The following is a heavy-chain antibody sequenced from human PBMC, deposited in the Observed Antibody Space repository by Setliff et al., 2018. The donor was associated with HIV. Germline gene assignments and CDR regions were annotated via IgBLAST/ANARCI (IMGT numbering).Heavy chain of an antibody. D-gene: IGHD2-2*01. V-gene: IGHV1-3*01. CDR3: ARGALPAVFDFDH. CDR2: INVGKGDT. J-gene: IGHJ4*02. CDR1: GYTFTTYS. Sequence: ASVKVSCKAFGYTFTTYSLHWVRQAPGQSLEWMGWINVGKGDTKYSQEFQGRISITTDTSASTGYMELSSLRSDDTAVYFCARGALPAVFDFDHWGQGTQVTVSS.